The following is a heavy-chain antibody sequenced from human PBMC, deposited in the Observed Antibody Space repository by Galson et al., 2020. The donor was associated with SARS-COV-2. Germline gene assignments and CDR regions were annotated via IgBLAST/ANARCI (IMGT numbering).Heavy chain of an antibody. D-gene: IGHD3-9*01. Sequence: QAGGSLRLSYAASGFTFSSYGMHWVRQAPGKGLEWVAVISYDGSNKYYADSVKGRFTISRDNSKNTLYLQMNSLRAEDTAVYYCARDRKYYDILTGYLGHYYYYYGMDVWGQGTTVTVSS. CDR3: ARDRKYYDILTGYLGHYYYYYGMDV. J-gene: IGHJ6*02. CDR1: GFTFSSYG. V-gene: IGHV3-30*03. CDR2: ISYDGSNK.